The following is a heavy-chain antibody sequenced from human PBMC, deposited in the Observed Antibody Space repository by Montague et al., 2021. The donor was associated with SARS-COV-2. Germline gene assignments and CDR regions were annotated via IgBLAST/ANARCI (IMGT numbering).Heavy chain of an antibody. D-gene: IGHD3-9*01. Sequence: SETLSLTRTVSGGSISYYYWSWIRQPPGKGLEWIGYVYYSGSTNYNPSLKSRVTISVDTSKNQFSLKLSSVTAADTAVYYCARENDTWTGLYYWGQGTLVTVSS. CDR1: GGSISYYY. CDR2: VYYSGST. V-gene: IGHV4-59*01. CDR3: ARENDTWTGLYY. J-gene: IGHJ4*02.